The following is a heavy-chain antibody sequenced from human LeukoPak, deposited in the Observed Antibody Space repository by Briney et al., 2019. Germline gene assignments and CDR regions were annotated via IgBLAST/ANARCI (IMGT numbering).Heavy chain of an antibody. CDR3: ARGSYYGFSGDS. CDR2: IYYSGSA. D-gene: IGHD3-10*01. V-gene: IGHV4-31*03. J-gene: IGHJ4*02. CDR1: GGAISSDGYY. Sequence: SQTLSLTCSVSGGAISSDGYYWNWIRQHPGKGLEWIGYIYYSGSASYNPSLKSRVTISVDTSKNQFSLMLSSVTAADTAVYYCARGSYYGFSGDSWGQGSLVTVSS.